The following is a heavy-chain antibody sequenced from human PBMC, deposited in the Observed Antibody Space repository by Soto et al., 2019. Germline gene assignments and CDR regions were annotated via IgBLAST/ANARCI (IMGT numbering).Heavy chain of an antibody. CDR2: IYFRGNT. J-gene: IGHJ4*02. Sequence: SETLSLTCSVSGDSINSDKYYWGWIRQPPGKGLKWIGSIYFRGNTYYNPSLQSRVTLSLDKSKSQFSLKLNSVTAADSAVYFCARLEGPATISYYFDFWGQGALVTVSS. CDR1: GDSINSDKYY. CDR3: ARLEGPATISYYFDF. D-gene: IGHD3-3*01. V-gene: IGHV4-39*01.